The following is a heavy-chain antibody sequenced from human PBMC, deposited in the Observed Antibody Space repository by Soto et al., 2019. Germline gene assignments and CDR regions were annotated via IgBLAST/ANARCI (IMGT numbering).Heavy chain of an antibody. CDR3: ARERTWYRYGYDY. Sequence: EVQLLESWGGWVQTGGSLRLSCAASGFTFSSYSMSWVRQAPGKGLEWVSYISSSGSTIYYADSVKGRCTISSDNAKNSLYLPMNSLRAEYTAVSYCARERTWYRYGYDYWGQGNLVNVAA. V-gene: IGHV3-48*04. J-gene: IGHJ4*02. CDR1: GFTFSSYS. D-gene: IGHD5-18*01. CDR2: ISSSGSTI.